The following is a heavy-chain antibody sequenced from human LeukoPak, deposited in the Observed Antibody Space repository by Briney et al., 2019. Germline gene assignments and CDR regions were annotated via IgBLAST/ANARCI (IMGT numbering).Heavy chain of an antibody. J-gene: IGHJ5*01. D-gene: IGHD1-14*01. V-gene: IGHV4-59*01. CDR2: IDYSGST. CDR3: ASGDPGGPNDS. Sequence: PSETRSLTCPVDALSFARYYCSWIRQPPGKGLEWIGYIDYSGSTNYNPSLKSRAPMSVDTPRNQFSLKWSSVSPADTAMYYCASGDPGGPNDSWGQGTLVTVSS. CDR1: ALSFARYY.